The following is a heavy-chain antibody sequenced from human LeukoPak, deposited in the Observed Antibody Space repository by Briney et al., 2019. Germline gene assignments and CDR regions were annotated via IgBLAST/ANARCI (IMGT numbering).Heavy chain of an antibody. CDR2: ISDSGGST. D-gene: IGHD2-15*01. J-gene: IGHJ6*02. V-gene: IGHV3-64D*09. CDR3: VRGYSFGPSAMDV. CDR1: GFPFSSYA. Sequence: GGSLRLSCSASGFPFSSYAMHWVRQAPGKGLEYVSAISDSGGSTYYADSVKGRFTISRDNSKNTLYLQMSSLRAEDTAVYFCVRGYSFGPSAMDVWGQGTTVTVSS.